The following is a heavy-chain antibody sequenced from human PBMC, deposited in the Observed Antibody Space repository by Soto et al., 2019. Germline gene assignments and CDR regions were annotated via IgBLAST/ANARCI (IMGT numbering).Heavy chain of an antibody. CDR2: ISAYNGNT. Sequence: ASVKVSCKASGYTFTSYGISWVRQAPGQGLEWMGWISAYNGNTNYAQKLQGRVTMTTDTSTSTAYMELRSLRSDDTAVYYCARGVVVVVVPAAISSDYYYYMDVWGKGTTVTVSS. J-gene: IGHJ6*03. V-gene: IGHV1-18*01. CDR3: ARGVVVVVVPAAISSDYYYYMDV. D-gene: IGHD2-2*01. CDR1: GYTFTSYG.